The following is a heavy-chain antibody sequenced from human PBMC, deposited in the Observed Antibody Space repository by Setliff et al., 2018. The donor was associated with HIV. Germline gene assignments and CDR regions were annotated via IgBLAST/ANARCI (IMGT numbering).Heavy chain of an antibody. CDR1: GYTFTGHY. D-gene: IGHD3-10*01. CDR3: ARNFGLSPSGKYYYYYGMDI. CDR2: VNPNSGDA. V-gene: IGHV1-2*02. J-gene: IGHJ6*02. Sequence: ASVKVSCKASGYTFTGHYLNWVRQAPGQGLEWLGWVNPNSGDAIYAQNFQGRVTMTRDTSINAAYMELRGLRSDDTAVYYCARNFGLSPSGKYYYYYGMDIWGQGTTVTVSS.